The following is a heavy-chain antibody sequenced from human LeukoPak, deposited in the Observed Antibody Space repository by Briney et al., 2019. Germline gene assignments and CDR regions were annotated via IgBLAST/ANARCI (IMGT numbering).Heavy chain of an antibody. CDR3: ARDRGGDAFDI. Sequence: GASVKVSCKASGYTFTAYYMHWVRQAPGQGLEWMGWINPNSGGTKYAQNFQGRATMTRDTSISTAYMELSSLRSDDTAVYYCARDRGGDAFDIWGQGTMVTVSS. V-gene: IGHV1-2*02. CDR2: INPNSGGT. J-gene: IGHJ3*02. D-gene: IGHD3-10*01. CDR1: GYTFTAYY.